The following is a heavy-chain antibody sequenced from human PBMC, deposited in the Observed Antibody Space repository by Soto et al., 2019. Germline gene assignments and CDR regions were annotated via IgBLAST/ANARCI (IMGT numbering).Heavy chain of an antibody. CDR3: ARGSSSSWDRWFDP. CDR1: GFTFSSYS. V-gene: IGHV3-48*01. D-gene: IGHD6-13*01. CDR2: IGLSSSTI. J-gene: IGHJ5*02. Sequence: EVQLVESGGGLVQPGGSLRLSCAASGFTFSSYSMNWVRQAPGKXXXWVWYIGLSSSTIYYADSVKGRFTISRDNAKNSLSLQMNSLRAEDTAVYYCARGSSSSWDRWFDPWGQGTLVTVSS.